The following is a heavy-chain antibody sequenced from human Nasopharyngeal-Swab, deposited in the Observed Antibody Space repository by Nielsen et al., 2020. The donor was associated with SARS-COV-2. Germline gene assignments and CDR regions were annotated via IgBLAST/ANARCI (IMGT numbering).Heavy chain of an antibody. D-gene: IGHD5-18*01. J-gene: IGHJ4*02. CDR2: IIPIFGTA. CDR3: ARDGTRYNYGRDFDY. Sequence: SVKVSCKASGGTFSSYAISWVRQAPGQGLEWMGGIIPIFGTANYAQRFQGRVTITADKSTSTAYMELSSLRSEDTAVYYCARDGTRYNYGRDFDYWGQGTLVTVSS. CDR1: GGTFSSYA. V-gene: IGHV1-69*06.